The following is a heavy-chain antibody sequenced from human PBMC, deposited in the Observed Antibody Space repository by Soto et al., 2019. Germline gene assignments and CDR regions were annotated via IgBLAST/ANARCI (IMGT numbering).Heavy chain of an antibody. V-gene: IGHV3-64*01. D-gene: IGHD5-12*01. Sequence: EVQLVESGGGLVQPGGSLRLSCAASGYTFSTYAMHWVRQAPGKGLEYVSVINSNGGSTFYANSVKGRFTISRDNSKNTVYLQMGSLRVEDTCVYYCARAPGYSGYDALDYWAQGTLVTVSS. CDR2: INSNGGST. CDR1: GYTFSTYA. CDR3: ARAPGYSGYDALDY. J-gene: IGHJ4*02.